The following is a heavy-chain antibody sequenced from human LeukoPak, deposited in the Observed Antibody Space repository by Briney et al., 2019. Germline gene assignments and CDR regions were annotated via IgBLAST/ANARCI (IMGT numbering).Heavy chain of an antibody. CDR3: ARVVGGWLRSSLASQFDP. J-gene: IGHJ5*02. Sequence: ASVKVSCKASGGTFSSYAISWVRQAPGQGLEWMGGIIPIFGTANYAQKFQGRVTITTDESTSTAYTELSSLRSEDTAVYYCARVVGGWLRSSLASQFDPWGQGTLVTVSS. CDR2: IIPIFGTA. V-gene: IGHV1-69*05. D-gene: IGHD5-12*01. CDR1: GGTFSSYA.